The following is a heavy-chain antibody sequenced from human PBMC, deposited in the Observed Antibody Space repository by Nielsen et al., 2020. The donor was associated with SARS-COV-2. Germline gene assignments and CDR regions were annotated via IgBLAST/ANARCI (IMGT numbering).Heavy chain of an antibody. V-gene: IGHV3-53*01. CDR1: GFTVTNNY. D-gene: IGHD6-19*01. CDR2: IYSGGST. J-gene: IGHJ4*02. Sequence: GESLKISCAASGFTVTNNYMSWVRQAPGKGLEWVSVIYSGGSTYYADSVKGRFTISTDNSKNTLYLQMNSLRAEDTALYHCARIQWLVEYYFDYWGQGTLVTVS. CDR3: ARIQWLVEYYFDY.